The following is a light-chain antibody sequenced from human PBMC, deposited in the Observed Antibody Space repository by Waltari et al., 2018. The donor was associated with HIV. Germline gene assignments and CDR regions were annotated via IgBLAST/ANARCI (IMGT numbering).Light chain of an antibody. J-gene: IGLJ2*01. CDR3: ASFTGDHTLL. CDR2: DVD. V-gene: IGLV2-14*03. Sequence: SAVTQPASVSGLPGQSITISCTGDASDFGLYNFVSWYQQHPGTLPRLILYDVDSRASGIAHRFSGSMSGHTASLNISGLRAEDEADYYCASFTGDHTLLFGGGTKVTVL. CDR1: ASDFGLYNF.